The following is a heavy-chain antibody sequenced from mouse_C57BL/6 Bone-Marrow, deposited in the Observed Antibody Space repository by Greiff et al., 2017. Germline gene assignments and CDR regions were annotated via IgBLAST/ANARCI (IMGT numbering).Heavy chain of an antibody. J-gene: IGHJ2*01. CDR1: GYTFTSYG. Sequence: VQLQQSGAELARPGASVKLSCKASGYTFTSYGISWVKQRTGQGLEWIGEIYPRSGNTYYNEKFKGKATLTADKSSSTAYMELRSLTSEDSAVYFCARWFVYDGCYKGFDYWGQGTTLTVSS. CDR2: IYPRSGNT. D-gene: IGHD2-3*01. CDR3: ARWFVYDGCYKGFDY. V-gene: IGHV1-81*01.